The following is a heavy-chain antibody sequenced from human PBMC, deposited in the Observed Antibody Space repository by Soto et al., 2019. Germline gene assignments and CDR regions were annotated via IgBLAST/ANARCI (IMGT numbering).Heavy chain of an antibody. Sequence: SETLSLTCTVSGGSISSGGYYWSWIRQHPGKGLEWIGYIYYSGSTYYNPSLKSRVTISVDTSKNQFSLRLSSVTAADTAVYYCARDLRLRADSSGYKVYYYYGMEVWGQGTTVTVSS. CDR3: ARDLRLRADSSGYKVYYYYGMEV. CDR2: IYYSGST. D-gene: IGHD3-22*01. CDR1: GGSISSGGYY. J-gene: IGHJ6*02. V-gene: IGHV4-31*03.